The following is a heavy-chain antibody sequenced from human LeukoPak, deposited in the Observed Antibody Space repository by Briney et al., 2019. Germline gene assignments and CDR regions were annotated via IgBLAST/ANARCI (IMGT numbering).Heavy chain of an antibody. CDR3: ARTSTGTRGGYDV. Sequence: ASVKVSCKASGYTFTSYDINWVRQASGQGLEWMGWINPNSGNTGFTQKFQGRVTVTRSTSISTAYMELSSLTSDDTAVYYCARTSTGTRGGYDVWGEGTLVTVSS. CDR2: INPNSGNT. V-gene: IGHV1-8*01. D-gene: IGHD1-1*01. J-gene: IGHJ4*02. CDR1: GYTFTSYD.